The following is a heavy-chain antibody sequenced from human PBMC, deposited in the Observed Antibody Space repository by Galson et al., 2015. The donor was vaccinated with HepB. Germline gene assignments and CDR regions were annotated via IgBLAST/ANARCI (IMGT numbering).Heavy chain of an antibody. Sequence: SVKVSCKASGGTFSSYAISWVRQAPGQGLEWMGGIIPIFGTANYAQKFQGRVTITADKSTSTAYMELSSLRSEDTAVYYCASAYSSRGNDAFDIWGQGTMVTVSS. CDR3: ASAYSSRGNDAFDI. CDR2: IIPIFGTA. CDR1: GGTFSSYA. V-gene: IGHV1-69*06. D-gene: IGHD6-13*01. J-gene: IGHJ3*02.